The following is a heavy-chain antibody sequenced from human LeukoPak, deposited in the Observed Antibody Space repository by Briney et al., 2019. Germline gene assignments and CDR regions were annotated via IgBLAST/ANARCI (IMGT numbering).Heavy chain of an antibody. V-gene: IGHV3-23*01. D-gene: IGHD1-7*01. CDR1: GFTFTSYS. CDR2: TSDRGDYT. J-gene: IGHJ4*02. Sequence: GGSLRLSCAASGFTFTSYSMSWVRQAPGKGLEWVSGTSDRGDYTYYADSVKGRFTISRDSSKNTLFLQMNSLGAEDTALYFCARKAQYNGHYPLDYWGQGTLVTVSS. CDR3: ARKAQYNGHYPLDY.